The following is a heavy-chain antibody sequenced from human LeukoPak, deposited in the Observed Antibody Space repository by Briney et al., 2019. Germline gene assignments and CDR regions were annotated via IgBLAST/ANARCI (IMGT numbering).Heavy chain of an antibody. CDR1: GFTFSSYW. Sequence: PGGSLRLSCTVSGFTFSSYWMSWVRQAPGKGLEWVAHINQDASEEHYMDSVKARFTISRDNAKNSLSLQMNSLRAEDTAVYYCVRDGGVSGYDLLDYWGQGTLVTVSS. V-gene: IGHV3-7*01. J-gene: IGHJ4*02. CDR2: INQDASEE. D-gene: IGHD5-12*01. CDR3: VRDGGVSGYDLLDY.